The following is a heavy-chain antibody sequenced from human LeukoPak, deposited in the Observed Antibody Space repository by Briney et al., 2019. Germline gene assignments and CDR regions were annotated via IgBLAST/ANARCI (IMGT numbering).Heavy chain of an antibody. Sequence: GPVKVSCKASGYTFRDCYMHWVRQAPGQGVEWMGWINPYSGDTVFAQQFHGRVTMSRDTSITTAYMELSRLTYDDTAVYYCARWDHTVVDTFDVWGPGTMVTVSS. CDR3: ARWDHTVVDTFDV. D-gene: IGHD2-21*01. CDR2: INPYSGDT. J-gene: IGHJ3*01. V-gene: IGHV1-2*02. CDR1: GYTFRDCY.